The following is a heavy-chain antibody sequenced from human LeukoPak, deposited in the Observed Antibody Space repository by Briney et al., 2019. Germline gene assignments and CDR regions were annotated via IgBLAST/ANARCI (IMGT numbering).Heavy chain of an antibody. V-gene: IGHV1-18*01. D-gene: IGHD5-24*01. Sequence: ASVKVSCKASGYTFTSYGISWVRQAPGQGLEWMGWISAYNGNTNYAQKLQGRVTMTTDTSTNTAYMELRSLRSDDTAVYYCARLDCIDGYNCGGYWGQGTLVTVSS. CDR1: GYTFTSYG. CDR2: ISAYNGNT. J-gene: IGHJ4*02. CDR3: ARLDCIDGYNCGGY.